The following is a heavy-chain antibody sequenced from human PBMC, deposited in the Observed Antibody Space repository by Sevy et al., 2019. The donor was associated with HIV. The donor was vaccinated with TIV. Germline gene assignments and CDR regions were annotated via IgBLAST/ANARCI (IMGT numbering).Heavy chain of an antibody. CDR3: AKDRSVYGDAFYYYYGMDV. CDR1: GFTFSSYG. J-gene: IGHJ6*02. V-gene: IGHV3-30*02. CDR2: IRYDGSNK. D-gene: IGHD4-17*01. Sequence: GGSLRLSCAASGFTFSSYGMHWIRQAPGKGLEWVAFIRYDGSNKYYADSVKGRFTISRDNSKNTLYLQMNSLRAEDTAVYYCAKDRSVYGDAFYYYYGMDVWGQGTTVTVSS.